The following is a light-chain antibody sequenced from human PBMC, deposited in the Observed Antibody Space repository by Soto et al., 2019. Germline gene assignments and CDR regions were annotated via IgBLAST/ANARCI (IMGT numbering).Light chain of an antibody. Sequence: IQMTQSPSTLSASVGDRVTITCRASQSISTYLNWYQQKLGRAPTLLIYAASSLQSGVPSRFSGGGSGTDFTLTISSLQPVDFAMYFCQQCYSSPRTFGQGTKVEIK. V-gene: IGKV1-39*01. CDR1: QSISTY. CDR3: QQCYSSPRT. CDR2: AAS. J-gene: IGKJ1*01.